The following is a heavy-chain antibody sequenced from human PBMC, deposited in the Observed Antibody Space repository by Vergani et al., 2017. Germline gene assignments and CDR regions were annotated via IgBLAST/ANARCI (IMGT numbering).Heavy chain of an antibody. J-gene: IGHJ6*03. V-gene: IGHV3-11*04. Sequence: QVQLVESGGGLVKPGGSLRLSCAASGFTFSDYYMSWIRQAPGKGLEWVSYISSSGSTIYYADSVKGRFTISRDNAKNSLYLQMNSLRAEDTAVYYCARDAIVGATRTRYYYYDMDVWGKGTTVTVSS. CDR3: ARDAIVGATRTRYYYYDMDV. D-gene: IGHD1-26*01. CDR2: ISSSGSTI. CDR1: GFTFSDYY.